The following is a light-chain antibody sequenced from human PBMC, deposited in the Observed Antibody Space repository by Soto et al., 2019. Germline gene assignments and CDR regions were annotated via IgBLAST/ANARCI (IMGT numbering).Light chain of an antibody. CDR2: DAA. CDR3: KQRGNWPLT. V-gene: IGKV3-11*01. CDR1: QSVSSY. Sequence: EIGLTQSPAPLSLSPGVRATLSCRASQSVSSYFAWYQQKPGQAPRLLIYDAANRATGIPARFSGSGSGTDFTLTISSLQPEDFAVYYCKQRGNWPLTVGQGPKVEIK. J-gene: IGKJ1*01.